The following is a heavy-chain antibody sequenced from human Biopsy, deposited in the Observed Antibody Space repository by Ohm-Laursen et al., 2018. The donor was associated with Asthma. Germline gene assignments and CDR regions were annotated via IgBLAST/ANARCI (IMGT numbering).Heavy chain of an antibody. Sequence: SLRLSCTASGFTFSNYGMHWVRQVAGKGLDWVAVVTYDGISQYYSESVKGRFTISRDNSRNTLNLQMNSVRPDDTAVYFCARERAGVLGSYNGMDVWGPGTTVSVSS. J-gene: IGHJ6*02. D-gene: IGHD2-8*01. CDR3: ARERAGVLGSYNGMDV. CDR1: GFTFSNYG. CDR2: VTYDGISQ. V-gene: IGHV3-30*03.